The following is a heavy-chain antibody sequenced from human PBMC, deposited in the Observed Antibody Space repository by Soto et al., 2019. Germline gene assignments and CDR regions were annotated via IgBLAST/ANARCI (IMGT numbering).Heavy chain of an antibody. CDR2: MYPNSANT. CDR1: GYTFTSYD. D-gene: IGHD3-16*01. Sequence: QVQLVQSGAEVKKPGASVKVSCKASGYTFTSYDINWVRQATGQGLEWMGWMYPNSANTGYAQKFQGRVTLSRHTSISTAYMELSSLRSEHTAVYYCAREGVRGMDDWGQGPAVTVSS. J-gene: IGHJ6*02. V-gene: IGHV1-8*01. CDR3: AREGVRGMDD.